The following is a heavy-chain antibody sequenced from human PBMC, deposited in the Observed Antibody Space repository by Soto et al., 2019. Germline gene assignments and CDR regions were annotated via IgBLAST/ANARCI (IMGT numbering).Heavy chain of an antibody. D-gene: IGHD3-16*02. J-gene: IGHJ4*02. CDR1: GFTVSSNY. CDR3: ASGSFGGAIPGPYYFDY. CDR2: IYSGGST. V-gene: IGHV3-53*04. Sequence: PGGSLRLSCAASGFTVSSNYMSWVRQAPGKGLEWVSVIYSGGSTYYADSVKGRFTISRHNSKNTLYLQMNSLRAEDTAVYYCASGSFGGAIPGPYYFDYWGQGTLVTVSS.